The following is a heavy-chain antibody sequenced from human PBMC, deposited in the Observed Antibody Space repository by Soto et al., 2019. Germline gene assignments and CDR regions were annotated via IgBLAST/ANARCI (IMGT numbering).Heavy chain of an antibody. D-gene: IGHD6-19*01. CDR2: ISPYSGET. CDR3: ARGPVAGSGF. J-gene: IGHJ4*02. Sequence: QVQLVQSGAEVKRPAASVKVSCKASGYTFTSYGIVWVRQAPGQGLEWMGWISPYSGETRYAEKFQDRVTLTTDTSTKTAYMDLRNLKSDDTAVYWCARGPVAGSGFWGQGTLVTVSS. V-gene: IGHV1-18*04. CDR1: GYTFTSYG.